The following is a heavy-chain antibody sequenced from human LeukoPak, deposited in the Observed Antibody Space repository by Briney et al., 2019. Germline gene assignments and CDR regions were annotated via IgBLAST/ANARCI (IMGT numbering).Heavy chain of an antibody. CDR3: ARLGIAAAGMDY. CDR1: GGSFSGYY. CDR2: INHSGST. V-gene: IGHV4-34*01. J-gene: IGHJ4*02. D-gene: IGHD6-13*01. Sequence: SEALSLTCAVYGGSFSGYYWSWIRQPPGKGLEWIGEINHSGSTNYNPSLKSRVTISVDTSKNQFSLKLSSVTAADTAVYYCARLGIAAAGMDYWGQGTLVTVSS.